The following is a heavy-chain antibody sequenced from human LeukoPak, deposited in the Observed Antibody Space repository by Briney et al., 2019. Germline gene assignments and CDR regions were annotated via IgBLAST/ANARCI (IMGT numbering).Heavy chain of an antibody. V-gene: IGHV3-48*03. CDR1: GFPFNSYE. Sequence: GGALRLSFAASGFPFNSYEMNWVRPAPGKGVEWGSYISSSDSTIYYAVSVKGRFTISRYNAKNSLYLKMNILRAEDTAVYYCARGPIYYDISTGYLTYGMDVWGQGTTVTVSS. D-gene: IGHD3-9*01. J-gene: IGHJ6*02. CDR2: ISSSDSTI. CDR3: ARGPIYYDISTGYLTYGMDV.